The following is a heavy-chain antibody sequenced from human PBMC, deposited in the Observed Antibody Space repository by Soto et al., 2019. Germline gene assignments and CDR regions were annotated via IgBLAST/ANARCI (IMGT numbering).Heavy chain of an antibody. Sequence: QITLRESGPSLVKPTQTLTLTCTFSGFSLNSRGGGVCWVRQPPGKALEWLAIVYWDDAKRYRPSLRSRLSIRKDTPKNHVVLTLPNTDPVDTATYYCVHRGPVDATGMGFDYWGQGSLVTVAS. CDR1: GFSLNSRGGG. D-gene: IGHD3-9*01. J-gene: IGHJ4*02. CDR2: VYWDDAK. V-gene: IGHV2-5*02. CDR3: VHRGPVDATGMGFDY.